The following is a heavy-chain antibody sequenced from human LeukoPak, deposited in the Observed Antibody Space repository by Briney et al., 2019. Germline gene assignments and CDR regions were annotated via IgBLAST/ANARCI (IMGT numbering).Heavy chain of an antibody. D-gene: IGHD3-3*01. V-gene: IGHV1-18*01. J-gene: IGHJ4*02. CDR1: GYTFTSYG. CDR3: ARDRATIFGVVITIFDPFDY. Sequence: ASVKVSCKASGYTFTSYGISWVRQAPGQGLEWMGWISAYNGNTNYAQKLQGRVTMTTDTSTSTAYVELRSLRSDDTAVYYCARDRATIFGVVITIFDPFDYWGQGTLVTVSS. CDR2: ISAYNGNT.